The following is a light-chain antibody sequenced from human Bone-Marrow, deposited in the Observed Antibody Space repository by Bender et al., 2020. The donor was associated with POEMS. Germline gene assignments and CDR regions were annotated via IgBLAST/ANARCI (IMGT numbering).Light chain of an antibody. V-gene: IGLV1-44*01. Sequence: QSVLTQPPSASGTPGQRVTISCSGSSSNIGGNAVNWWQQLPGTAPKLPIYGNDQRPSGVCERFCGSKSGTSASLAISGLQSGDGADYFCSAWDGILNGWVFGGGTELTVL. CDR2: GND. CDR3: SAWDGILNGWV. CDR1: SSNIGGNA. J-gene: IGLJ3*02.